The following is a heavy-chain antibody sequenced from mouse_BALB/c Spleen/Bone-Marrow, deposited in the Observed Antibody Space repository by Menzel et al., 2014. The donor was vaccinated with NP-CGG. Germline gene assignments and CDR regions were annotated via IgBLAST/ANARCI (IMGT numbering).Heavy chain of an antibody. J-gene: IGHJ2*01. D-gene: IGHD1-1*01. Sequence: QVQLKESGAELMKPGASVKISCKATGYTFSSYWIGWVKQRPGHGLEWIGEILPGSGSTNYNEKFKGKATFTADTSSNTAYMQLSSLTSEDSAVYYCARLNYYGSLDYWGQGTTLTVSS. V-gene: IGHV1-9*01. CDR2: ILPGSGST. CDR1: GYTFSSYW. CDR3: ARLNYYGSLDY.